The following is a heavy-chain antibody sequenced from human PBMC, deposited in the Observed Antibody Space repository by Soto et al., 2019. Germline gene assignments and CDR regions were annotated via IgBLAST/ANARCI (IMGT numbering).Heavy chain of an antibody. CDR2: MYHSGST. V-gene: IGHV4-4*02. CDR1: GGSISSSNW. CDR3: ASVGYCSSTRCYGGYYFDY. J-gene: IGHJ4*02. Sequence: QVQLQESGPGLVKPSGTLSLTCAVSGGSISSSNWWSWVRQPPGKGLEWIGEMYHSGSTTYNPSHKSGVTISVDKSKNQFSLKLSSVTAADTAVYYCASVGYCSSTRCYGGYYFDYWGQGTLVTVSS. D-gene: IGHD2-2*01.